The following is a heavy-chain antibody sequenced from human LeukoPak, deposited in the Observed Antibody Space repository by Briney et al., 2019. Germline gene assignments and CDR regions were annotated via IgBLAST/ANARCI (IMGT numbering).Heavy chain of an antibody. Sequence: GGSLRLSCAASGFTFSSYAMHWVRQAPGKGLEWVSGFDGNGPNTYYADSVKGRWTISRDNSKNTLSLQMNSLSREDTAIYYCVRRGGSDGWGAFDIWGQGTVVTVSS. CDR1: GFTFSSYA. D-gene: IGHD5-24*01. CDR3: VRRGGSDGWGAFDI. V-gene: IGHV3-23*01. CDR2: FDGNGPNT. J-gene: IGHJ3*02.